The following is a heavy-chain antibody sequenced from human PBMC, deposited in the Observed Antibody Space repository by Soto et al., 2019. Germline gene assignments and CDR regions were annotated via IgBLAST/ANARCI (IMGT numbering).Heavy chain of an antibody. J-gene: IGHJ6*02. CDR2: IKSKTDGGTT. V-gene: IGHV3-15*07. CDR3: TTDHPLRFLEWLPPYYYYGMDV. D-gene: IGHD3-3*01. CDR1: GFTFSNAW. Sequence: GGSLRLSCAASGFTFSNAWMNWVRQAPGKGLEWVGRIKSKTDGGTTDYAAPVKGRFTISRDDSKNTLYLQMNSLKTEDTAVYYCTTDHPLRFLEWLPPYYYYGMDVWGQGTTVTVSS.